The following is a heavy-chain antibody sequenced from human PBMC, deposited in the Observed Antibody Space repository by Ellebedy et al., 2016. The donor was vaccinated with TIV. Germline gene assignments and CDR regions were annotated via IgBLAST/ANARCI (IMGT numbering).Heavy chain of an antibody. J-gene: IGHJ5*02. V-gene: IGHV3-23*01. CDR1: GFTFSGYV. CDR3: TGWRSGDPT. Sequence: GESLKISCAASGFTFSGYVMSWVRQAPGKGLDWVASILGSGGSTYYADSVKGRFTISRDNSKNTLYLQLSSLRAEDTAVYYCTGWRSGDPTWGQGTLVTVSS. CDR2: ILGSGGST. D-gene: IGHD4-17*01.